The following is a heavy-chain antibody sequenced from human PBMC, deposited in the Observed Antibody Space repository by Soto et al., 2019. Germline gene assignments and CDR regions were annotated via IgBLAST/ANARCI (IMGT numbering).Heavy chain of an antibody. CDR1: GFTFNSYA. CDR2: VSGSGATT. D-gene: IGHD2-8*02. J-gene: IGHJ4*02. CDR3: AKDSTGHDS. V-gene: IGHV3-23*01. Sequence: EVPLLESGGALVQPGGSLRLSCAASGFTFNSYAMSWVRQAPGKGLEWVSAVSGSGATTYYADSVKGRFTISRDNSKNTLYLQMNSLRAEDTAVYYCAKDSTGHDSWGQGTLVTVSS.